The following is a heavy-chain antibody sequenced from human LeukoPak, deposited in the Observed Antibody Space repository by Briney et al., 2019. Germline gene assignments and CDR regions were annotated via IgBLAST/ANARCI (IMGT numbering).Heavy chain of an antibody. CDR2: IIPIFGTA. D-gene: IGHD3-9*01. CDR3: ARGDGLLDV. J-gene: IGHJ6*02. CDR1: GGTFSSYA. Sequence: ASVKVSCKASGGTFSSYAISWVRQAPGQGLEWMGGIIPIFGTANYAQKFQGRVTMTRNTSISTAYMELSSLRSEDTAVYYCARGDGLLDVWGQGTTVTVSS. V-gene: IGHV1-69*05.